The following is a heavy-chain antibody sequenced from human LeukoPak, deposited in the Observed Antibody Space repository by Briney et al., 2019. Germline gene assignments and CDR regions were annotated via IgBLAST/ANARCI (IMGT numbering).Heavy chain of an antibody. CDR3: ARVLFTEEDAFDI. CDR1: GDSISSTNYY. J-gene: IGHJ3*02. V-gene: IGHV4-39*07. CDR2: IYYSGST. Sequence: PSETLSLTCTVSGDSISSTNYYWGWIRQPPGKGLEWIGSIYYSGSTYYNPSLKSRVTISVDTSKNQFSLNLTSVTAADTAVYYCARVLFTEEDAFDIWGQGTMVTVSS.